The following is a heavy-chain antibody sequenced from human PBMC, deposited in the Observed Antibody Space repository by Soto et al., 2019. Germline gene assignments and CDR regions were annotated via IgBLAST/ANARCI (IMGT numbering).Heavy chain of an antibody. V-gene: IGHV5-51*03. CDR2: IYPGDSDT. Sequence: EVQLVQSGAEVKKPGESLKISCKGSGYSFTSYWIGWVRQMPGKGLEWMGIIYPGDSDTRYSPSFQGQVTISADKSISTAYLQWSSLKASDTAMYYCARLGASSGWPRNQYYFDYWGQGTLVTVSS. D-gene: IGHD6-19*01. CDR1: GYSFTSYW. J-gene: IGHJ4*02. CDR3: ARLGASSGWPRNQYYFDY.